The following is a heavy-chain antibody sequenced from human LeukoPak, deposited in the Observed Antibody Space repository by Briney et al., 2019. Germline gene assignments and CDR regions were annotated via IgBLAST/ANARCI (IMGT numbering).Heavy chain of an antibody. CDR3: AKARSGWVVAASDY. D-gene: IGHD2-15*01. CDR2: ISSSGDST. J-gene: IGHJ4*02. Sequence: GGSLRLSCAASGFTFSSYNMNWVRQAPGKGLEWVSVISSSGDSTYYADSVKGRFTISRDNSKNTLYLQMNSLRAEDTAVYYCAKARSGWVVAASDYWGQGTLVTVSS. CDR1: GFTFSSYN. V-gene: IGHV3-23*01.